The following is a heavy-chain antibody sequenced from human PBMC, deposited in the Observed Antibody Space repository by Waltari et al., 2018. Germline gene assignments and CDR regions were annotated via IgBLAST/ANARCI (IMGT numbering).Heavy chain of an antibody. CDR1: GFTFRNHW. CDR2: INSEGTGT. CDR3: TRDSGQGLDF. V-gene: IGHV3-74*01. Sequence: EVQLVESGGDLVQSGGSLRLSCGASGFTFRNHWMHWVRQAPGKGLLWVSRINSEGTGTSHADSVKGRFTMSRDNAKNTLYLQMNSLRVEDTAVYYCTRDSGQGLDFWGQGTLVTVSS. D-gene: IGHD3-10*01. J-gene: IGHJ4*02.